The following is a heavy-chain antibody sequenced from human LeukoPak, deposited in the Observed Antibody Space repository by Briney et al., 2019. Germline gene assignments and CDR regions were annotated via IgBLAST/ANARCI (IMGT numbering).Heavy chain of an antibody. V-gene: IGHV1-69*13. J-gene: IGHJ5*02. Sequence: SVKVSCKASGGTFSSYAISWVRQAPGQGLEWMGGIIPIFGTANYAQKFQGRVTITADESTSTAYMELSSLRSEDTAVYYCARDLLGGCSSTSCTNNWFDPWGQGTLVTVSS. D-gene: IGHD2-2*01. CDR2: IIPIFGTA. CDR1: GGTFSSYA. CDR3: ARDLLGGCSSTSCTNNWFDP.